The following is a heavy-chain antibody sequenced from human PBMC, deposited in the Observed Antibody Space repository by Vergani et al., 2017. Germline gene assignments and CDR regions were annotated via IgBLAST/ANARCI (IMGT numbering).Heavy chain of an antibody. CDR3: ARRHYDFWSGYPDYFDY. CDR1: GYSFTSYW. J-gene: IGHJ4*02. CDR2: IYPGDSDT. Sequence: VQLVQSGAEVKKPGASVKVSCKASGYSFTSYWIGWVRQMPGKGLEWMEIIYPGDSDTRYSPSFQGQVTISADKSISTAYLQWSSLKASDTAMYYCARRHYDFWSGYPDYFDYWGQGTLVTVSS. D-gene: IGHD3-3*01. V-gene: IGHV5-51*01.